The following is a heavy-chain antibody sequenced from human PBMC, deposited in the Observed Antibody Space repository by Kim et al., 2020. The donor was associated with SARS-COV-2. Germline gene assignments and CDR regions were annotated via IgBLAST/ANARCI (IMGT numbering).Heavy chain of an antibody. CDR2: INHSGST. V-gene: IGHV4-34*01. J-gene: IGHJ6*02. Sequence: SETLSLTCAVYGGSFSDYNWSWIRQPPGKGLEWIGEINHSGSTNVSPSVKSRITISVDTSKSQFSLRLKSMTATDTAVYYCARGRAGVVPAPVPGLGPYYDYYAMDVWGRGTPVAVSS. CDR3: ARGRAGVVPAPVPGLGPYYDYYAMDV. CDR1: GGSFSDYN. D-gene: IGHD2-2*02.